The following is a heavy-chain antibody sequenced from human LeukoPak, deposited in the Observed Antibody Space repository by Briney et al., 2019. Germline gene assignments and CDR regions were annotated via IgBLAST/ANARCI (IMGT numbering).Heavy chain of an antibody. CDR2: ISSSSSYI. CDR3: ARESSSSGWYGGAPSDY. D-gene: IGHD6-19*01. CDR1: GFTFSSYS. J-gene: IGHJ4*02. V-gene: IGHV3-21*01. Sequence: GGSLRLSCAASGFTFSSYSMNWVRQAPGTGLEWVSFISSSSSYIYYADSVKGRFTISRDNAKNSLYLQMNSLRAEDTAVYYCARESSSSGWYGGAPSDYWGQGTLVTVSS.